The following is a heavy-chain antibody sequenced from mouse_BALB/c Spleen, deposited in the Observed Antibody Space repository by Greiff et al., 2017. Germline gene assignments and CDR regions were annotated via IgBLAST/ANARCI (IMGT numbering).Heavy chain of an antibody. J-gene: IGHJ3*01. V-gene: IGHV2-9*02. CDR2: IWAGGST. D-gene: IGHD3-1*01. Sequence: VKLQESGPGLVAPSQSLSITCTVSGFSLTSYGVHWVRQPPGKGLEWLGVIWAGGSTNYNSALMSRLSISKDNSNSQVFLKMNSLQTDDTAMDYCSSERWLRGLAYWGQGTLVTVSA. CDR3: SSERWLRGLAY. CDR1: GFSLTSYG.